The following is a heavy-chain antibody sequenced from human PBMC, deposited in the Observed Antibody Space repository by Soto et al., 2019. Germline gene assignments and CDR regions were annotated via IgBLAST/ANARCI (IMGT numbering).Heavy chain of an antibody. J-gene: IGHJ6*02. D-gene: IGHD3-22*01. CDR1: GFTFSSYA. V-gene: IGHV3-30-3*01. Sequence: QVQLVESGGGVVQPGRSLRLSCAASGFTFSSYAMHWVRQAPGKGLEWVAVISYAGSNKYYEDSVKGRFTISRDNSKNTLYLQMNSLRAEDTAVYYFSGDRGGVYYWGINYYSYCGMDFWGQGTTVTVSS. CDR2: ISYAGSNK. CDR3: SGDRGGVYYWGINYYSYCGMDF.